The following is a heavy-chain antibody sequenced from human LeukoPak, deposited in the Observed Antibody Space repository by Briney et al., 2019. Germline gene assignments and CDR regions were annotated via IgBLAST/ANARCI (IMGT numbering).Heavy chain of an antibody. CDR3: ARAGEVYNSGSYLEY. V-gene: IGHV1-69*13. J-gene: IGHJ4*02. Sequence: ASVKVSCKASGGTFSNYAVSWVRQTPGQGLEWMGGFIPVFGPANYAQKFQGRVTITADESTSTAYMELSSLRSEDTAVYYCARAGEVYNSGSYLEYWGQGTLVTVSS. CDR2: FIPVFGPA. CDR1: GGTFSNYA. D-gene: IGHD6-19*01.